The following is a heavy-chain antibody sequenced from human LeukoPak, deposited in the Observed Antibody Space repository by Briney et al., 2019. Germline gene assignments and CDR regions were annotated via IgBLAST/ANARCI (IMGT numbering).Heavy chain of an antibody. V-gene: IGHV4-59*01. Sequence: PSETLSLTCTVSGGSISSYYWSWIRQPPGKGLEWIGYIYYSGSTNYNPSLKSQVTISVDTSKNQFSLKLSSVTAADTAVYYCARVGLDLVVPAAAYYYGMDVWGQGTTVTVSS. CDR2: IYYSGST. CDR3: ARVGLDLVVPAAAYYYGMDV. J-gene: IGHJ6*02. CDR1: GGSISSYY. D-gene: IGHD2-2*01.